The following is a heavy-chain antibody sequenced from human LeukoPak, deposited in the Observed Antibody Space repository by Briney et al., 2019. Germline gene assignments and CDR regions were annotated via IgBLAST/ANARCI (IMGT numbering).Heavy chain of an antibody. CDR1: GFTLSSFG. J-gene: IGHJ4*02. CDR3: AKDASTVTLHADY. D-gene: IGHD4-17*01. CDR2: LSYDGSNN. Sequence: PGRSLRLSCAASGFTLSSFGMHGVRQAPRKGLEWVAVLSYDGSNNYYADAVKGQFPITRDNSKNTPYLQMNSLRAEDTAVYYCAKDASTVTLHADYWGQGTLVTVSS. V-gene: IGHV3-30*18.